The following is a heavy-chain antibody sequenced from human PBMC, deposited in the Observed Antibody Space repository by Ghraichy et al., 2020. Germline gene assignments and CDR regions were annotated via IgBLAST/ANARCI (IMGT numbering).Heavy chain of an antibody. V-gene: IGHV4-59*01. CDR2: MYYSGTT. CDR3: ARKDGYNYGLDY. Sequence: GSLSLTCTVSGGSISSYYWNWIRQPPGKGLEWIGYMYYSGTTNYNPSLKSRVTISVDTSKNQLSLKLISVTAADTAVYYCARKDGYNYGLDYWGQGTLVTVSS. J-gene: IGHJ4*02. D-gene: IGHD5-18*01. CDR1: GGSISSYY.